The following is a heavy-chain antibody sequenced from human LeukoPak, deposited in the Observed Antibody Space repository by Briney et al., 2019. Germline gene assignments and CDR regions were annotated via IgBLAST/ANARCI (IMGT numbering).Heavy chain of an antibody. J-gene: IGHJ6*03. CDR2: VYYSGST. D-gene: IGHD6-13*01. Sequence: SETLFLTCTVSGGSIRSSYWSWIRQPPGKGLEWIGYVYYSGSTNYNPSLKSRVTISVDASRNQFSLKLSSVTAADTAVYYCAREVQRMGISAAGTEYSYYYMDVWGKGTTVTISS. V-gene: IGHV4-59*01. CDR1: GGSIRSSY. CDR3: AREVQRMGISAAGTEYSYYYMDV.